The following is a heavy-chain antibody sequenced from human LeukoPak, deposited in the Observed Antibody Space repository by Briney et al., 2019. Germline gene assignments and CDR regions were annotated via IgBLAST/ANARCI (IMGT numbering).Heavy chain of an antibody. CDR3: ARAWQWLIPYI. CDR2: INHSGST. J-gene: IGHJ3*02. CDR1: GFTFRNIW. D-gene: IGHD6-19*01. V-gene: IGHV4-34*01. Sequence: GSLRLSCAASGFTFRNIWMTWVRQAPGKGLEWIGEINHSGSTNYNPSLKSRVTISVDTSKNQFSLKLSSVTAADTAVYYCARAWQWLIPYIWGQGTMVTVSS.